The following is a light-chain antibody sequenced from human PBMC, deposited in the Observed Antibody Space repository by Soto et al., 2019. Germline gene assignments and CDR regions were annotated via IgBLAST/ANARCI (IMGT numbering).Light chain of an antibody. CDR2: GAS. Sequence: EIVMTQSAATLSVSPGERATLSCRASQSVSSNLAWYQQKPGQAPRLLIYGASTRATGIPARFSGSGSGTEFTLTISSLHSEDFAVYYCQQYNNWPQTFGQGTKVDIK. CDR3: QQYNNWPQT. CDR1: QSVSSN. V-gene: IGKV3-15*01. J-gene: IGKJ1*01.